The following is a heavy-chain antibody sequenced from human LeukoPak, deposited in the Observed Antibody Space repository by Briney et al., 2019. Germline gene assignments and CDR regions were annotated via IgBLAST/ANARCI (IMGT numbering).Heavy chain of an antibody. Sequence: PGGSQRLSCAASGFPLRLYAMIWLRQAPGKGLEGVSAISGSGDSTYHADPVKGRLTISRDNSKNTLYLQMNSLRAEDTAVYYCAKEAATITDLVDYWGQGTLVTVSS. CDR2: ISGSGDST. D-gene: IGHD5-12*01. CDR3: AKEAATITDLVDY. CDR1: GFPLRLYA. V-gene: IGHV3-23*01. J-gene: IGHJ4*02.